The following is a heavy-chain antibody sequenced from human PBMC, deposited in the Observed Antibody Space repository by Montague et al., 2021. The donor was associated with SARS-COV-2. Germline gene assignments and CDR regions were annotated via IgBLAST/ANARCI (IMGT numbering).Heavy chain of an antibody. V-gene: IGHV1-24*01. CDR3: ARGFDY. J-gene: IGHJ4*02. CDR2: FDPEDGET. Sequence: SVKVSCTVSGYSITELPMHWVRQAHGEGLEWMGNFDPEDGETFYAQKFQGRVTMTEDTSTDTAFLELSSLRSEDTAVYYCARGFDYWGQGTLVTVSS. CDR1: GYSITELP.